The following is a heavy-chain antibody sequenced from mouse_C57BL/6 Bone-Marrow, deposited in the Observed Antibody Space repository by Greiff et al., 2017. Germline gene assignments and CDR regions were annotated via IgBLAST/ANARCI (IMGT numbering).Heavy chain of an antibody. J-gene: IGHJ3*01. V-gene: IGHV1-4*01. CDR2: INPSSGYT. CDR1: GYTFTSYT. D-gene: IGHD1-1*01. Sequence: QVQLQQSGAELARPGASVKMSCKASGYTFTSYTMHWVKQRPGQGLEWIGYINPSSGYTKYNQKFKDKATLTADKSSSTAYMQLSSLTSEDSAVYSCARSRSPAWFADWGQGTLVTVSA. CDR3: ARSRSPAWFAD.